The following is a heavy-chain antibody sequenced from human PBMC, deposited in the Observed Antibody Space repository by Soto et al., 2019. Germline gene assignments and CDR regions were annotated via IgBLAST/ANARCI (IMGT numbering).Heavy chain of an antibody. CDR3: ANEVDVAFSSLQYGMDV. CDR2: IGYGSNPTI. Sequence: GGSLRLSCAVSGFTFNDYSVNWVRQAPGKGLEWVSYIGYGSNPTIYYADSVRGRFTVYRDNSKSTLFLQMNSLKFEDTAVYVCANEVDVAFSSLQYGMDVWGQGTTVTVSS. CDR1: GFTFNDYS. V-gene: IGHV3-48*01. D-gene: IGHD5-12*01. J-gene: IGHJ6*02.